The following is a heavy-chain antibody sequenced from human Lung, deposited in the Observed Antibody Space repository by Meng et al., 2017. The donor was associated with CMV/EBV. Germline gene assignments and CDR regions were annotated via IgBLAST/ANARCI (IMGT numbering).Heavy chain of an antibody. CDR1: GFTFSSYG. CDR2: IRYDGSNK. V-gene: IGHV3-30*02. J-gene: IGHJ3*02. Sequence: GESLKISCAASGFTFSSYGMHWVRQAPGKGLEWAAFIRYDGSNKYYADSVKGRFTISRDNSKNTMYLQMNRLRAEDTAVYYCAKDQGGSSPDAFDIWGQGTMVTGSS. D-gene: IGHD2-2*01. CDR3: AKDQGGSSPDAFDI.